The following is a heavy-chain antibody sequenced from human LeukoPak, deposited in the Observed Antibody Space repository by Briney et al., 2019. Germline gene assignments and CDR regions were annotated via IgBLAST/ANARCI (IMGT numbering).Heavy chain of an antibody. CDR3: ARSRGGYGDYGSWFDP. J-gene: IGHJ5*02. Sequence: ASVKVSCKASGYTFTSYDINWVRQATGQGLEWMGWMNPNSGDTGYVQKFQGRVTMTRDTSISTAYMELSSLRSEDTAVYYCARSRGGYGDYGSWFDPWGQGILVTVSS. CDR1: GYTFTSYD. D-gene: IGHD3-16*01. V-gene: IGHV1-8*01. CDR2: MNPNSGDT.